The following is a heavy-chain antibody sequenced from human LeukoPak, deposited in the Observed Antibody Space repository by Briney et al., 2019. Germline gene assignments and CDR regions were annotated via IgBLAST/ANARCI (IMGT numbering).Heavy chain of an antibody. J-gene: IGHJ4*02. CDR3: ARGAAAGALIDY. CDR2: ISSSGSTI. CDR1: GFTFSDYY. D-gene: IGHD6-13*01. V-gene: IGHV3-11*01. Sequence: PRGSLRLSCAASGFTFSDYYMSGIRQAPGKELEWVSYISSSGSTIYYADSVKGRFTISRDNAKNSLYLQMNSLRAEDTAVYYCARGAAAGALIDYWGQGTLVTVSS.